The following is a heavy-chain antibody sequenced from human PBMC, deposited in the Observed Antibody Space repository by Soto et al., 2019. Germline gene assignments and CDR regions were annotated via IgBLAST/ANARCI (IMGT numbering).Heavy chain of an antibody. CDR1: GLTFSSYS. J-gene: IGHJ5*02. D-gene: IGHD2-2*01. CDR2: ISSGSSYI. Sequence: GGSLRLSCAASGLTFSSYSMNWVRQAPGKGLEWVSSISSGSSYIYYADSVKGRFTISRDNAKNSLYLQMNSLRAEDTAVYYCARDSSERGVIVVVPAAHNWFDPWGQGTLVTVSS. V-gene: IGHV3-21*01. CDR3: ARDSSERGVIVVVPAAHNWFDP.